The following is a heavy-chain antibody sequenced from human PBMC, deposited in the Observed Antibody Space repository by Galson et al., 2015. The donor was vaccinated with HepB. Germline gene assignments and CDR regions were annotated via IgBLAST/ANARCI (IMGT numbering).Heavy chain of an antibody. CDR3: ARDESHYFDHFYFDL. V-gene: IGHV3-30-3*01. CDR1: GFTFRTYA. CDR2: ISYDGSNK. D-gene: IGHD3-22*01. Sequence: SLRLSCAASGFTFRTYAMHWVRQAPGKGLEWVAVISYDGSNKNYVDSVKGRFTISRDNSKNTLYPQMISLRAEDTAVYYCARDESHYFDHFYFDLWGRGTLVTVSS. J-gene: IGHJ2*01.